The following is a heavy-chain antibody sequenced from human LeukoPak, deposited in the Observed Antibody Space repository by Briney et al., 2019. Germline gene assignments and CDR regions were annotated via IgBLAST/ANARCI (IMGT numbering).Heavy chain of an antibody. D-gene: IGHD4/OR15-4a*01. Sequence: GGSLRLSCAASGFTFRDYWMSWMRQAPGKGLEWVANIKYDGDEEYYVNSVKGRFIISRDNAKNSLYLQLNSLRVEDTAVYYCRSGGAAPGAFDNWGQGTLVTVSP. CDR3: RSGGAAPGAFDN. CDR1: GFTFRDYW. CDR2: IKYDGDEE. V-gene: IGHV3-7*01. J-gene: IGHJ4*02.